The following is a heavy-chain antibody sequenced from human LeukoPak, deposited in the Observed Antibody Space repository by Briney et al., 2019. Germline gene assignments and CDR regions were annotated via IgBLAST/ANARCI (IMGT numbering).Heavy chain of an antibody. CDR2: INPNSGGT. CDR1: GYTFTGYY. CDR3: ARDSTVTSWFDP. J-gene: IGHJ5*02. Sequence: ASVKVSCKASGYTFTGYYMHWVRQAPGQGLEWMGWINPNSGGTNYAQKFQGRVTMTRDTSISTAYMELSRLRSDDTAVYYCARDSTVTSWFDPWGQGTPLLVSS. V-gene: IGHV1-2*02. D-gene: IGHD4-17*01.